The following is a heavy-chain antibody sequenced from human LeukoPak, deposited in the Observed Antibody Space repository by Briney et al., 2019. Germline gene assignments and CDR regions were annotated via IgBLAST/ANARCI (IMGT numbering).Heavy chain of an antibody. CDR1: GFIVSSSY. CDR3: ARAAYDTSGFTANHDY. CDR2: LYSDGTT. Sequence: GGSLRLSCAASGFIVSSSYMSWVRQAPGKGLEWVSVLYSDGTTYYADSVKGRFTISRDNSKNTLYLEMNNLRAEDTAVYYCARAAYDTSGFTANHDYWGQGTLVTVSS. J-gene: IGHJ4*02. D-gene: IGHD3-22*01. V-gene: IGHV3-53*01.